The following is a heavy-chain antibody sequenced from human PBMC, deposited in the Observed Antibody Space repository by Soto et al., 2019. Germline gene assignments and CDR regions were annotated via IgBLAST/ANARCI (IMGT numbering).Heavy chain of an antibody. D-gene: IGHD3-3*01. J-gene: IGHJ6*02. CDR1: GFTFSSYS. Sequence: GGSLRLSCAASGFTFSSYSMNWVRQAPGKWLEWVSSISSSSSYIYYADSVKGRFTISRDNAKNSLYLQMNSLKTEDTAVYYCTTDTYDFWNYGMDVWGQGTTVTVSS. CDR2: ISSSSSYI. CDR3: TTDTYDFWNYGMDV. V-gene: IGHV3-21*03.